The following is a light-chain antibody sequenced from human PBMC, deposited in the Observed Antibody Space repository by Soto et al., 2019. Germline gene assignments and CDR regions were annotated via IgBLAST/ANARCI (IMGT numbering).Light chain of an antibody. Sequence: QSALTQPASVSGSPGQSITISCTGTNSDLGGYNYVSWYQQHPGKAPKLMIYDVSNRPSGVSYRFSGSKSGNTASLTISGLQAEDEADYYCSSYTSRHNLGVFGGGTKLTVL. J-gene: IGLJ2*01. V-gene: IGLV2-14*03. CDR1: NSDLGGYNY. CDR2: DVS. CDR3: SSYTSRHNLGV.